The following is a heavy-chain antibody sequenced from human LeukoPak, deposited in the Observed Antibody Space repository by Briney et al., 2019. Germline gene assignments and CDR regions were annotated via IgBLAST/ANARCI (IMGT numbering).Heavy chain of an antibody. CDR2: IRYDGNEK. V-gene: IGHV3-7*01. CDR3: VRESFSRGDFN. D-gene: IGHD7-27*01. CDR1: GFIFSTYW. J-gene: IGHJ4*02. Sequence: GGSLRLSCAASGFIFSTYWMTWVRQAPGKGLEWVATIRYDGNEKFYVDSVRGRFTISRDNDKNSLYLQMNSLTAEDTALYYCVRESFSRGDFNWGQGTLVSVSS.